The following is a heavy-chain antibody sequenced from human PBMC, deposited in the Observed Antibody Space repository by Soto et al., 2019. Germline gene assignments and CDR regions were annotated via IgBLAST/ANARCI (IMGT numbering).Heavy chain of an antibody. V-gene: IGHV3-30*18. Sequence: PGGSLRLSCAASGFTFSSYGMHWVRQAPGKGLEWVAVISYDGSNKYYADSVKGRFTISRDNSKNTLYLQMNSLRAEDTAVYYCAKDHGRYNWNYVRFGYWGQGTLVTVSS. CDR3: AKDHGRYNWNYVRFGY. CDR2: ISYDGSNK. D-gene: IGHD1-7*01. J-gene: IGHJ4*02. CDR1: GFTFSSYG.